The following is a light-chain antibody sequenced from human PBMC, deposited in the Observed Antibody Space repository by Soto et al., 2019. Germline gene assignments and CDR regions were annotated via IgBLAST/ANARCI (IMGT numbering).Light chain of an antibody. CDR2: SDD. J-gene: IGLJ3*02. CDR1: SSNIGSNA. V-gene: IGLV1-44*01. Sequence: QSVLTQPPSASGTPGQRVTISCSGSSSNIGSNAVSWYQHFPGTAPKVLIYSDDQRPSGVPDRFSGSKSGTSASLAISGPQAEDEADYFCAAWGDSLNTWVFGGGTKVSVL. CDR3: AAWGDSLNTWV.